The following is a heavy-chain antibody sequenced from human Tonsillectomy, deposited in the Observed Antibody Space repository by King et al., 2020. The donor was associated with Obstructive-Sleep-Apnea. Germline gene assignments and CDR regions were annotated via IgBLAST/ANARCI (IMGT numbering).Heavy chain of an antibody. V-gene: IGHV4-59*08. Sequence: QLQESGPGLVKPSETLSLTCTVSGGSISSDYWSWIRQPPGKGLEWIGYIYYSVTTKYSPSLKSRGTISADTAKNQFSLNLSSVTAADTAVYYCARQEWELLFFDYWGQGVLVTVSS. CDR2: IYYSVTT. J-gene: IGHJ4*02. CDR3: ARQEWELLFFDY. D-gene: IGHD1-26*01. CDR1: GGSISSDY.